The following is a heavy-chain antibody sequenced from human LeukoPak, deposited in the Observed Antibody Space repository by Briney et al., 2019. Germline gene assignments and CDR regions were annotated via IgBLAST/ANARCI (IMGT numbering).Heavy chain of an antibody. J-gene: IGHJ4*02. V-gene: IGHV3-48*01. D-gene: IGHD1-1*01. Sequence: GGSLRLSCTASGFPFIEYSMNWVRQAPGKGLEWISYIGIDSGNTKYADSVRGRFTISADKAKNSLYLQMNSLRVEDTAVYYCARDHNYAFDNWGQGTLVTVSS. CDR3: ARDHNYAFDN. CDR2: IGIDSGNT. CDR1: GFPFIEYS.